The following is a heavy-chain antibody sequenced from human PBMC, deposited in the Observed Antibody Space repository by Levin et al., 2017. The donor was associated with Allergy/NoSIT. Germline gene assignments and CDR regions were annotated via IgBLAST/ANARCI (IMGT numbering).Heavy chain of an antibody. Sequence: GGSLRLSCAASGFTFSSYSMNWVRQAPGKGLEWVSYISSSSSTIYYADSVKGRFTISRDNAKNSLYLQMNSLRAEDTAVYYCASPDYLGMVRGVITVMDVWGKGTTVTVSS. CDR3: ASPDYLGMVRGVITVMDV. J-gene: IGHJ6*04. D-gene: IGHD3-10*01. CDR1: GFTFSSYS. V-gene: IGHV3-48*01. CDR2: ISSSSSTI.